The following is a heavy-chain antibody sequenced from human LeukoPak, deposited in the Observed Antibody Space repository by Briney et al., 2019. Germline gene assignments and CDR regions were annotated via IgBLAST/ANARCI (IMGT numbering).Heavy chain of an antibody. J-gene: IGHJ4*02. CDR1: GGTFSSYA. CDR3: ARDLLGYSSSWYSS. V-gene: IGHV1-69*04. CDR2: IIPILGIA. Sequence: SVKVSCKASGGTFSSYAISWVRQAPGQGLKWMGRIIPILGIANYAQKFQGRVAITADKSTSTAYMELSSLRSEDTAVYYCARDLLGYSSSWYSSWGQGTLVTVSS. D-gene: IGHD6-13*01.